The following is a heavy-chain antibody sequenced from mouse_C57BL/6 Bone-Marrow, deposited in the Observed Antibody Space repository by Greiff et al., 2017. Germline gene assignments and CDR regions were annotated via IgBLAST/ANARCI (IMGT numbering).Heavy chain of an antibody. CDR1: GFTFSDFY. CDR3: ARALRREYFDY. Sequence: EVKLVESGGGLVQSGRSLRLSCATSGFTFSDFYMEWVRQAPGKGLEWIAASRNKANDYTTEYIASVKGRFIVSRDTSQSILYLQMNALRAEDTAIYYCARALRREYFDYWGQGTSLTVSS. CDR2: SRNKANDYTT. J-gene: IGHJ2*02. V-gene: IGHV7-1*01.